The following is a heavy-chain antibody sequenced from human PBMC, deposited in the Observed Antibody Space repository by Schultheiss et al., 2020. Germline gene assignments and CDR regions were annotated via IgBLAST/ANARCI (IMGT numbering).Heavy chain of an antibody. CDR3: TADLG. Sequence: GGSLRLSCAASGFTFDDYAMHWVRQAPGKGLEWVGRIKSKTDGGTVDYTAPVKGRFTISRDDSKNTMFLQMNSLITEDTAIYYCTADLGWGQGTLVTVSS. V-gene: IGHV3-15*01. CDR1: GFTFDDYA. CDR2: IKSKTDGGTV. J-gene: IGHJ4*02.